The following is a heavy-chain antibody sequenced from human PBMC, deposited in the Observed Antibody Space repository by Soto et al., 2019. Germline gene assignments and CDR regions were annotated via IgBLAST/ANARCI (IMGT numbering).Heavy chain of an antibody. Sequence: EVQLVESGGGLVQPGGSLRLSCAASGFTFSSYSMNWVRQAPGKGLEWVSYISSSSSTIYYADSVKGRFTISRDNAKNSLYLQMNSLRDEDTAVYYCARDVRRSPKKYGMDVWGQGTTVTVSS. D-gene: IGHD2-2*01. CDR3: ARDVRRSPKKYGMDV. J-gene: IGHJ6*02. V-gene: IGHV3-48*02. CDR1: GFTFSSYS. CDR2: ISSSSSTI.